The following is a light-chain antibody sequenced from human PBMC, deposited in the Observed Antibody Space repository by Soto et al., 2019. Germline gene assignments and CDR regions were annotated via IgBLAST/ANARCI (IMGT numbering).Light chain of an antibody. V-gene: IGLV2-14*03. J-gene: IGLJ2*01. Sequence: QSVLTQPASVSGSPGQSTTISCTGSSSDVGDYNEVAWYQQRPGKAPKLMIYDVTNRPSGVSNRFSGSKSGNTASLTISGLQAEDEAYYYCSSHAAGSTLIFGGGTKLTGL. CDR2: DVT. CDR1: SSDVGDYNE. CDR3: SSHAAGSTLI.